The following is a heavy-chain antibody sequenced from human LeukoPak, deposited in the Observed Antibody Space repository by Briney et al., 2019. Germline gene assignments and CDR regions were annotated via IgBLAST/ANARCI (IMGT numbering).Heavy chain of an antibody. CDR3: ARDGAMVRGVTTYYFDY. D-gene: IGHD3-10*01. J-gene: IGHJ4*02. Sequence: PGGSLRLSCAASGFTFSSDYMSWVRQAPGKGLEWVSVIYSSGSTYYADSVKGRFTSSRDNSKNTLYLQMNSLRAEDTAVYYCARDGAMVRGVTTYYFDYWGQGTLVTVSS. V-gene: IGHV3-53*01. CDR2: IYSSGST. CDR1: GFTFSSDY.